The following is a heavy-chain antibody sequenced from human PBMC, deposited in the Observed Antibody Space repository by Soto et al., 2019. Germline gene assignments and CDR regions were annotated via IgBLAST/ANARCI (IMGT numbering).Heavy chain of an antibody. Sequence: XGSLTLSCAASGFTFSSYAMSWVRQPPGKGLDWVSAIVGSGGSTYYADSAKGRFTISRDNSKNTLFLQMNSLRAEDTAVYDCAKDPYYSGSGEIDVWGQGTLVTVSS. CDR3: AKDPYYSGSGEIDV. D-gene: IGHD3-22*01. J-gene: IGHJ5*02. V-gene: IGHV3-23*01. CDR1: GFTFSSYA. CDR2: IVGSGGST.